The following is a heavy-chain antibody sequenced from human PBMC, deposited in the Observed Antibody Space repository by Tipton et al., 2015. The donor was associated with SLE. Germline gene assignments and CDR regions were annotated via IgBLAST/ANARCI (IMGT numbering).Heavy chain of an antibody. CDR3: ARVTGRLGWFDP. Sequence: TLSLTCTVSGGSISSYFWSWIRQPAGKGLEWIGRMYTGGSTDYNPSLKSRVTMSVDTSRNQVSLKLSSVTAADTAVYYCARVTGRLGWFDPWGQGTLVTVSS. V-gene: IGHV4-4*07. CDR1: GGSISSYF. D-gene: IGHD1-20*01. J-gene: IGHJ5*02. CDR2: MYTGGST.